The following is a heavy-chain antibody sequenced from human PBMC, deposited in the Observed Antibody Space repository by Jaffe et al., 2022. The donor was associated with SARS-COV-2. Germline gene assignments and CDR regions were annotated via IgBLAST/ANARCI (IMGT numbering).Heavy chain of an antibody. CDR1: GFSLGSSG. Sequence: EVQLVESGGGLVQPGGSLRLSCAASGFSLGSSGMSWVRQAPGKGLEWVANIKQDGSEKHYVDSVKGRFSISRDNAKNSMYLQMYSLRAEDTAVYYCARDELTRGYSYTTDYYYYMDVWGKGTTVTVSS. D-gene: IGHD5-18*01. J-gene: IGHJ6*03. CDR2: IKQDGSEK. CDR3: ARDELTRGYSYTTDYYYYMDV. V-gene: IGHV3-7*01.